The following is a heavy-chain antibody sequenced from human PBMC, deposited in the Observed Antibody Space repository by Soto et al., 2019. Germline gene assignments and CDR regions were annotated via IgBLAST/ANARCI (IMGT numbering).Heavy chain of an antibody. V-gene: IGHV4-59*08. CDR1: GGSISSYY. CDR2: IYYSGST. J-gene: IGHJ5*02. CDR3: AAISDNYWFAP. Sequence: SETLSLTCTVSGGSISSYYRSWIRQPPGKGLEWIGYIYYSGSTNYNPSLKSRVTISVDTSKNQFSLKLSSVTAADTFLYYDAAISDNYWFAPWAHVALVSV.